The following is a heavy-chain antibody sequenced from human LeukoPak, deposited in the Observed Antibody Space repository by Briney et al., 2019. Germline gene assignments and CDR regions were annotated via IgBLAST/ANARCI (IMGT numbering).Heavy chain of an antibody. J-gene: IGHJ4*02. V-gene: IGHV4-4*07. CDR3: VGYDSSGYSPLFDY. CDR1: GGSISSYY. D-gene: IGHD3-22*01. CDR2: IYTSGST. Sequence: SETLSLTCTVSGGSISSYYWSWIRQPAGKGLEWIGRIYTSGSTNYNPSLKSRVTISVDTSKNQFSLKLSSVTAADTAVYYCVGYDSSGYSPLFDYWGQGTLVTVSS.